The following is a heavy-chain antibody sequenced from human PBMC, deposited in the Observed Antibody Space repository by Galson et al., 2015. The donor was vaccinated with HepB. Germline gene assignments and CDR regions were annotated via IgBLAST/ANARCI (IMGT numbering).Heavy chain of an antibody. D-gene: IGHD3-16*01. Sequence: SLRLSCAASGFTFSSYSLNWDRQAPGKGLEWVSYISSGSSTIYYADSVKGRFTISRDNAKNSLYLQMNSLRAEDTAKYYCTRSGTSSRGAFDIWGQGTIVTVSS. CDR2: ISSGSSTI. CDR1: GFTFSSYS. CDR3: TRSGTSSRGAFDI. J-gene: IGHJ3*02. V-gene: IGHV3-48*01.